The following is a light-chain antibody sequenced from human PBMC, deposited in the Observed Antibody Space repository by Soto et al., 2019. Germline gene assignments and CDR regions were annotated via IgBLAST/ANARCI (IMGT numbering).Light chain of an antibody. Sequence: DIQMTQSPSTLSASLGDRVTITWRASQGISTYLNWYQQKPGKAPKLLIYAASTLQRGVPSRVSGSGSEKDFTLPISSLQTEDVATYSCQQSYSTTWTFGQGTKVDIK. CDR1: QGISTY. J-gene: IGKJ1*01. CDR3: QQSYSTTWT. CDR2: AAS. V-gene: IGKV1-39*01.